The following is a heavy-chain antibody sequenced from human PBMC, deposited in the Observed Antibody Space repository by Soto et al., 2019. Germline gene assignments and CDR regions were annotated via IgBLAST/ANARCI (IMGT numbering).Heavy chain of an antibody. J-gene: IGHJ6*02. Sequence: ASVKVSCKASGYTFTSFAIIWVRQAPGQGLEWMGWISGYNGNTNYAPKLHGRVTMTTDTSTSIAYMELRSLTSDDTAVYYCAKELQRGLDVWGQGTTVTVSS. D-gene: IGHD1-7*01. V-gene: IGHV1-18*04. CDR1: GYTFTSFA. CDR3: AKELQRGLDV. CDR2: ISGYNGNT.